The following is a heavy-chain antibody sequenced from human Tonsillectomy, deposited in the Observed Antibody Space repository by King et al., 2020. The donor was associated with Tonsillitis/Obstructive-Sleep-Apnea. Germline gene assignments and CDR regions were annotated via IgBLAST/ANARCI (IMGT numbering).Heavy chain of an antibody. CDR2: IKQDGSEK. J-gene: IGHJ4*02. D-gene: IGHD3-10*01. CDR1: GFTFSSFW. Sequence: VQLVESGGGLVQPGGSLRLSCAASGFTFSSFWMSWVRQAPGKVLEWVANIKQDGSEKYYVDSVKGRVTISRDNAKNSLYLQMNSLRAEDTAVYYCARDLVRWGEARPPDYWGQGTLVTVSS. CDR3: ARDLVRWGEARPPDY. V-gene: IGHV3-7*04.